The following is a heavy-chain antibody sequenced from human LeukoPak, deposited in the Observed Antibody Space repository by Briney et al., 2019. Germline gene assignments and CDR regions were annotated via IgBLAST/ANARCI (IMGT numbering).Heavy chain of an antibody. CDR2: IYPGDSDT. CDR1: GNSFTTYW. Sequence: GESLKISCKGSGNSFTTYWIGWVRQMPGKGLEWMGIIYPGDSDTRYSPSFQGQVTISADKSISTAYLQWSSLKASDTAMYYCARVYGSGSYYNVDYYYYGMDVWGQGTTVTVSS. CDR3: ARVYGSGSYYNVDYYYYGMDV. J-gene: IGHJ6*02. D-gene: IGHD3-10*01. V-gene: IGHV5-51*01.